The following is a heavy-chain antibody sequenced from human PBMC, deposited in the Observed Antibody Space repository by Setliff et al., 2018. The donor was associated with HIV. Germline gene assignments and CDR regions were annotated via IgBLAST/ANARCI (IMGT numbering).Heavy chain of an antibody. CDR1: GFTFSSYG. CDR2: IWYDGSKK. J-gene: IGHJ4*02. CDR3: VESGSGWHGVDY. V-gene: IGHV3-33*06. Sequence: PGGSLRLSCAASGFTFSSYGMHWVRQVPGKGLEWVAVIWYDGSKKYYADSVKGRFTISRDNSKNTLYLQMNSLRTEDAAMYYCVESGSGWHGVDYWGQGTLVTVSS. D-gene: IGHD6-19*01.